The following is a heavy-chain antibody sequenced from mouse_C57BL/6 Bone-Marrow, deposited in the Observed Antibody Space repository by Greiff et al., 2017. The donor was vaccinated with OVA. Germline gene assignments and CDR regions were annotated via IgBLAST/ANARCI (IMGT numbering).Heavy chain of an antibody. D-gene: IGHD1-1*01. CDR1: GFTFSDYG. Sequence: DVKLVESGGGLVKPGGSLKLSCAASGFTFSDYGMHWVRQAPEKGLEWVAYISSGSSTIYYADTVKGRFTISRDNAKNTLFLQMTSLRSEDTAMYYCARGGYYGSSLPWLAYWGQGTLVTVSA. CDR2: ISSGSSTI. J-gene: IGHJ3*01. V-gene: IGHV5-17*01. CDR3: ARGGYYGSSLPWLAY.